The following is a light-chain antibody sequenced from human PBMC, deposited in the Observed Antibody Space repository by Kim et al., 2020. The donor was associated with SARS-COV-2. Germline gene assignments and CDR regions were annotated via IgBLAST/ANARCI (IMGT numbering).Light chain of an antibody. CDR2: GAS. V-gene: IGKV1-17*01. Sequence: DIQMTQSPSSLSASVGDRVTITCRASQDIRNDLGWYQQNPGRAPKRLIYGASSLQSGVPSRFSGSGSGTEFTLTISSLQPEDFATHFCLQHNTYPITCGQGTRLEIK. CDR3: LQHNTYPIT. J-gene: IGKJ5*01. CDR1: QDIRND.